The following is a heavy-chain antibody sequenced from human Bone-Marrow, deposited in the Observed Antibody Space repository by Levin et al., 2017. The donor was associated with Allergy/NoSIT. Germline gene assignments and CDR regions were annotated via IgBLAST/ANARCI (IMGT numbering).Heavy chain of an antibody. D-gene: IGHD6-6*01. CDR1: GVSIESHY. CDR3: ARDSSQAHGLDV. CDR2: ISNTGRT. J-gene: IGHJ6*02. Sequence: MTSETLSLTCIVSGVSIESHYWNWIRQPPGKGLEWIGYISNTGRTNYNPSLRSRVTISADTSKNRFSLNLTSVTAADTAVYYCARDSSQAHGLDVWGQGTTVIVS. V-gene: IGHV4-59*11.